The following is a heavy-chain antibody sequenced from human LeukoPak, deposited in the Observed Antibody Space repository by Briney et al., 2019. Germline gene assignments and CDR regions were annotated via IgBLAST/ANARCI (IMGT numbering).Heavy chain of an antibody. D-gene: IGHD3-9*01. V-gene: IGHV3-74*01. Sequence: GGSLRLSCATSGFTFSSSWMHWVRQAPGKGLVWVSRIDHDGINTNYADSVKGRFTISRDNAKNSLYLQMNSLRAEDTAVYYCARDMGDYDILTGQPDYWGQGTLVTVSS. CDR3: ARDMGDYDILTGQPDY. CDR2: IDHDGINT. J-gene: IGHJ4*02. CDR1: GFTFSSSW.